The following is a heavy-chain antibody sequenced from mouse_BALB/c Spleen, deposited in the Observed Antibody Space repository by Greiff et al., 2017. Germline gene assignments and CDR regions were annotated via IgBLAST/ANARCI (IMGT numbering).Heavy chain of an antibody. J-gene: IGHJ2*01. Sequence: QVQLQQPGAELVKPGASVKLSCKASGYTFTSYWMHWVKQRPGQGLEWIGEINPSNGRTNYNEKFKSKATLTVDKSSSTAYMKLSSLTSEDSAVYYCARREAYYGNYFDDWGQGTTLTVSS. D-gene: IGHD2-10*01. CDR1: GYTFTSYW. CDR2: INPSNGRT. V-gene: IGHV1S81*02. CDR3: ARREAYYGNYFDD.